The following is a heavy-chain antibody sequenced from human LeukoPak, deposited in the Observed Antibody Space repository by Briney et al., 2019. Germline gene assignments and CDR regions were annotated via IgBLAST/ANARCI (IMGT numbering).Heavy chain of an antibody. V-gene: IGHV3-30-3*01. CDR2: ISNDGSKN. Sequence: GRSLRLSCVASVFTFRSDAMHGVRQAPGKGLEWVAVISNDGSKNHHADSVKGRFTISRDNSKNTLYLQINSLRAADTAVYYCAKDRSGSFSFDYWGQGTLVTVSS. J-gene: IGHJ4*02. D-gene: IGHD3-10*01. CDR1: VFTFRSDA. CDR3: AKDRSGSFSFDY.